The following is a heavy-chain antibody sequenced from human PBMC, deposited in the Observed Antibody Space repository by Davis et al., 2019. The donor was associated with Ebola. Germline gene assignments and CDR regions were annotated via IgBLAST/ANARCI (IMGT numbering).Heavy chain of an antibody. D-gene: IGHD2-21*01. CDR2: INAGNGNT. J-gene: IGHJ4*02. CDR3: ARSIPWFDY. CDR1: GYTFTIYA. V-gene: IGHV1-3*01. Sequence: ASVKVSCKASGYTFTIYAIHWVSQAPGQRLEWMGWINAGNGNTKYSQNFQGRVTITRDTSASTAYMELSSLRSEDTAVYYCARSIPWFDYWGQGTLVTVSS.